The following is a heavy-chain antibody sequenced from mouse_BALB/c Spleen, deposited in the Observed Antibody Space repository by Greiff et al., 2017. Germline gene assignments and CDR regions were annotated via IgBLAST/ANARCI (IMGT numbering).Heavy chain of an antibody. CDR3: ARDGGYYGSEGFAY. D-gene: IGHD1-1*01. Sequence: QVQLQQSGPGLVAPSQSLSITCTVSGFSLTSYGVHWVRQPPGKGLEWLGVIWAGGSTNYNSALMSRLSISKDNSKSQVFLKMNSLQTDDTAMYYCARDGGYYGSEGFAYWGQGTLVTVSA. J-gene: IGHJ3*01. CDR2: IWAGGST. CDR1: GFSLTSYG. V-gene: IGHV2-9*02.